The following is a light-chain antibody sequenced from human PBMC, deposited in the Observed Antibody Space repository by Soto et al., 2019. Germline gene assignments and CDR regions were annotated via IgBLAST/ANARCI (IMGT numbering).Light chain of an antibody. Sequence: DIQMTQSPSTLSASVGDRVTIICRASQSISSWLAWYQQKPGKAPKLLIYKASSLESGVPSRFSGSGSGTEFTLTISRLQRDDFATYYGQQYNSYPWTFRQGTKVEIK. CDR2: KAS. CDR3: QQYNSYPWT. V-gene: IGKV1-5*03. CDR1: QSISSW. J-gene: IGKJ1*01.